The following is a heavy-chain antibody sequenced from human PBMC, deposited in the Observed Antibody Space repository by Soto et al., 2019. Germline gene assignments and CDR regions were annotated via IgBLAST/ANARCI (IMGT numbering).Heavy chain of an antibody. Sequence: ASVKVSCKASGYTFTGYYMHWVRQAPGQGLEWMGWINPNSGGTNYAQKFQGWVTMTRDTSISTAYMELSRLRSDDTAVYYCARSYSGSYYIIDYWGQGTLVTSSS. CDR3: ARSYSGSYYIIDY. CDR2: INPNSGGT. V-gene: IGHV1-2*04. CDR1: GYTFTGYY. J-gene: IGHJ4*02. D-gene: IGHD1-26*01.